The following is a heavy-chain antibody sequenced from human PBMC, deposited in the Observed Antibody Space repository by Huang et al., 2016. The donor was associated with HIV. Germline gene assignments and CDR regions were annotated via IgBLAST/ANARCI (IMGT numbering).Heavy chain of an antibody. CDR1: GGPFSSYG. D-gene: IGHD4-17*01. CDR2: IIPICGKG. Sequence: QVQLVQSGAEVRKPGSSVKVSCNATGGPFSSYGISWVRQAPGQGLEWMGGIIPICGKGNYAQKFQGRLTITADISTYTAYMELSSLRSEDTAVYYCARDEMTTALLDIWGQGTTVTVSS. V-gene: IGHV1-69*06. J-gene: IGHJ3*02. CDR3: ARDEMTTALLDI.